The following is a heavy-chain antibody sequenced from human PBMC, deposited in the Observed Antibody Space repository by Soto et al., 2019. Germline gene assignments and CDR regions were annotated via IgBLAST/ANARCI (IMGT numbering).Heavy chain of an antibody. CDR1: GGSISSSSYY. V-gene: IGHV4-39*01. CDR2: IYYSGST. CDR3: ARGAVAAAGYGMDV. Sequence: SETRSLTCTVSGGSISSSSYYWGWIRQPPGKGLEWIGSIYYSGSTYYNPSLKSRVTISVDTSKNQFSLKLSSVTAADTAVYYCARGAVAAAGYGMDVWGQGTTVTVSS. J-gene: IGHJ6*02. D-gene: IGHD6-13*01.